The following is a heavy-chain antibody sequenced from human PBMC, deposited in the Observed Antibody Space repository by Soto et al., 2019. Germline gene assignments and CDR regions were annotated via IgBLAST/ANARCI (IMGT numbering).Heavy chain of an antibody. D-gene: IGHD5-18*01. CDR1: GYSFTSYW. Sequence: GESLKISCKGSGYSFTSYWIGWVRQMPGKGLEWMGIIYPGGSDTRYSPSFQGQVTISADKSISTAYLQWSSLKASDTAMYYCATGGYSYGYYYYGMDVWGQGTTVTVSS. CDR3: ATGGYSYGYYYYGMDV. CDR2: IYPGGSDT. J-gene: IGHJ6*02. V-gene: IGHV5-51*01.